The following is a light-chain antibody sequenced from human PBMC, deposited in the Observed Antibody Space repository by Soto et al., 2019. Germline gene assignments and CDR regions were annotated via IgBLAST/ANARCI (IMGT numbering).Light chain of an antibody. CDR2: SNI. J-gene: IGLJ1*01. Sequence: QPVLKPSPSVSWGPRERGPISCTGESSKIGAGYDVHWYQQLPGKAPKLLIYSNINRPSGVPDRFSGSRSGTSASLAITGLQAEDEADYYCQSYDSSLSGHYVFGTGTKVTVL. V-gene: IGLV1-40*01. CDR1: SSKIGAGYD. CDR3: QSYDSSLSGHYV.